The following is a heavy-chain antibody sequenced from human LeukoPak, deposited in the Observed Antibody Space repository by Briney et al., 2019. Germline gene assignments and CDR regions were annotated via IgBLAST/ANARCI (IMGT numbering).Heavy chain of an antibody. CDR2: INIDGSST. J-gene: IGHJ4*02. Sequence: GGSLRLSCAASGFTFSSYWMNWVRQAPGKGLVWVSRINIDGSSTSHADSVKGRFTISRDNAKNTLYLQMNSLRAEDTAVYYCARDLGMYTACLDDWGQGTLVTVSS. D-gene: IGHD5-18*01. V-gene: IGHV3-74*01. CDR1: GFTFSSYW. CDR3: ARDLGMYTACLDD.